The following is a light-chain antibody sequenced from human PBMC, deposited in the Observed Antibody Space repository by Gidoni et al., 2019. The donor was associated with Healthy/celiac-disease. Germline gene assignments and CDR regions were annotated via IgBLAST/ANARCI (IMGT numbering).Light chain of an antibody. CDR3: QQRSNWPPYT. CDR2: DAS. CDR1: QSVSSY. V-gene: IGKV3-11*01. Sequence: VLTQSPATLSLSPGERATLSCRASQSVSSYLAWYQQKPGQAPRLLIYDASNRATGIPARFSGSGSGTDFTLTISSLEPEDFAVYYCQQRSNWPPYTFGQGTKLEIK. J-gene: IGKJ2*01.